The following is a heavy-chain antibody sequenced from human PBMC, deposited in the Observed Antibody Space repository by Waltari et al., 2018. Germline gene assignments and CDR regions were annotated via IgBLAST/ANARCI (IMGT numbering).Heavy chain of an antibody. V-gene: IGHV4-61*01. Sequence: QVQLQESGQGLVKHAETLSLICTFSGVSVNSAPYSWSWIRQTPGKGLEWIGYIYYSGHDKDNASLKRRWTISVETYKKQVSLFLATVTGAETAMYYCSGQGTMIQWAVDIWGQGTMVTVSS. J-gene: IGHJ3*02. CDR1: GVSVNSAPYS. CDR3: SGQGTMIQWAVDI. CDR2: IYYSGHD. D-gene: IGHD3-22*01.